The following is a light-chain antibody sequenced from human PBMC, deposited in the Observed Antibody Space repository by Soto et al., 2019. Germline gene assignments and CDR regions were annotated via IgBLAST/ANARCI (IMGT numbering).Light chain of an antibody. CDR1: SSDVGGYNY. CDR2: DVS. J-gene: IGLJ1*01. CDR3: SSYSSSGTYV. V-gene: IGLV2-14*01. Sequence: QSALTQPASVSGSPGQSIAISCTGTSSDVGGYNYVSWYQQHPGTAPKLMIYDVSNRPSGVSDRFSGSKSDNTASLTISGLQAEDEADYYCSSYSSSGTYVFGTGTKLTVL.